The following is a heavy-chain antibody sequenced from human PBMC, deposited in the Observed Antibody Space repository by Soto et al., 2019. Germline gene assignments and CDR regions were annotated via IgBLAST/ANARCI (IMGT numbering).Heavy chain of an antibody. CDR2: IYPGDSDT. D-gene: IGHD3-22*01. J-gene: IGHJ4*02. CDR1: GYRFTSYW. Sequence: PGESLKISCRTSGYRFTSYWIGWVRQMPGKGLEWMGIIYPGDSDTRYSPSFQGQVTISADKSISTAYLQWSSLKASDTAMYYCARRLWESSSGYLAPYDYWGQGTLVTVSS. V-gene: IGHV5-51*01. CDR3: ARRLWESSSGYLAPYDY.